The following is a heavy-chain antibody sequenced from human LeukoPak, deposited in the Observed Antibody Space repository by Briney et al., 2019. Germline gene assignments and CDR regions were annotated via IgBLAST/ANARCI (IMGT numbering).Heavy chain of an antibody. D-gene: IGHD4-17*01. J-gene: IGHJ6*03. Sequence: SETLSLTCAVYGGSFSGNYWTWIRRPPGKGLEWIGDVNDSGSSNYNPSLKSRVTLSVDTSKNQFSLNLRSVTAADTDLYYCTRRPARADFGDYGANYYYYYYMDVWGKGATVTVSS. CDR1: GGSFSGNY. V-gene: IGHV4-34*01. CDR3: TRRPARADFGDYGANYYYYYYMDV. CDR2: VNDSGSS.